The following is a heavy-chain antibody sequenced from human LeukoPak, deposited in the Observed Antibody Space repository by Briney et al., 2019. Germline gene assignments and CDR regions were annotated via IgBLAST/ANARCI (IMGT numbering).Heavy chain of an antibody. Sequence: GGSLRLSCAASGFTFSSYWMSWVRQAPGKGLEWVANIKQDGSEKYYVDSVKGRFTISRDNAKNSLYLQMNSLRAEDTAVYYCARDTPYSSGWTGLFTFPADFDYWGQGTLVTVSS. V-gene: IGHV3-7*01. CDR2: IKQDGSEK. CDR3: ARDTPYSSGWTGLFTFPADFDY. CDR1: GFTFSSYW. J-gene: IGHJ4*02. D-gene: IGHD6-19*01.